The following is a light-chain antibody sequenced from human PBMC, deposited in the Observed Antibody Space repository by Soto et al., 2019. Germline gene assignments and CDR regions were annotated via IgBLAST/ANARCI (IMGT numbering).Light chain of an antibody. Sequence: SALTQPGSVSGSPGQSFAISCTGTSSDVGGYSYVSWYQQQPGKAPKLVISDVSNRPSGVSDRFSGSKSGNTASLTISGLQTEEEADYYCASYTTSSTYVFGTGTKVTV. CDR2: DVS. V-gene: IGLV2-14*01. CDR1: SSDVGGYSY. J-gene: IGLJ1*01. CDR3: ASYTTSSTYV.